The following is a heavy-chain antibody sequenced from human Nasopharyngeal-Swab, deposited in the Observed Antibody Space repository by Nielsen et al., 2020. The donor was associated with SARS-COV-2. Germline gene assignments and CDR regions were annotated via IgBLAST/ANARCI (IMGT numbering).Heavy chain of an antibody. CDR1: GFIFGDYG. J-gene: IGHJ4*02. Sequence: GESLKISCEASGFIFGDYGMSWVRQAPGKGLEWVANRHQHGNDKYYVDSVRGRFTISRDNAKNSLYLQMDSLRDEDTAVYFCATGEYSSGWWILDYWGQGTLVSLL. V-gene: IGHV3-7*01. CDR2: RHQHGNDK. D-gene: IGHD6-19*01. CDR3: ATGEYSSGWWILDY.